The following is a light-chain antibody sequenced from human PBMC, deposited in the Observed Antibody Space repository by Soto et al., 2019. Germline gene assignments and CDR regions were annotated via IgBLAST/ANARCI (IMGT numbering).Light chain of an antibody. Sequence: DIVMTQSPDSLAVSLGERATINCKSSQSVLYSSNNKNYLAWYQQKPGQPPKLLIYWASTRESGVPDRFSGSGSGTDFTLTISSLQAEDVAVYYCQQYYSTPLVFGGGTKVEI. CDR1: QSVLYSSNNKNY. V-gene: IGKV4-1*01. CDR2: WAS. CDR3: QQYYSTPLV. J-gene: IGKJ4*01.